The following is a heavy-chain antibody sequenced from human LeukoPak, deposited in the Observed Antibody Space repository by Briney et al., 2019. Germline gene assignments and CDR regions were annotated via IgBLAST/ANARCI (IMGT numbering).Heavy chain of an antibody. D-gene: IGHD3-22*01. V-gene: IGHV4-31*03. J-gene: IGHJ4*02. CDR3: SRGLDSRKLGY. CDR1: GASFSSGDQY. CDR2: LHPSGNL. Sequence: PSETLSLTCTVSGASFSSGDQYWNWIRQSPRKGLEWIGSLHPSGNLYNNPSLESRVTMSVDTSKNQFSLNLNSVTAADTAVYFCSRGLDSRKLGYWGQGTLVTVSS.